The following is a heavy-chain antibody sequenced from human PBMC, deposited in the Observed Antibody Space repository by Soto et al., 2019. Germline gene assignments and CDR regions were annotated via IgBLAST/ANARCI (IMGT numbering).Heavy chain of an antibody. CDR1: GGTFSSYA. V-gene: IGHV1-69*13. Sequence: GASVKVSCKASGGTFSSYAISWVRQAPGQGFEWMGGIIPIFGTANYAQKFQGRVTITADESTSTAYMELSSLRSEDTAVYYCARSLPNIVATISNWFDPWGQGTLVTVSS. J-gene: IGHJ5*02. CDR3: ARSLPNIVATISNWFDP. CDR2: IIPIFGTA. D-gene: IGHD5-12*01.